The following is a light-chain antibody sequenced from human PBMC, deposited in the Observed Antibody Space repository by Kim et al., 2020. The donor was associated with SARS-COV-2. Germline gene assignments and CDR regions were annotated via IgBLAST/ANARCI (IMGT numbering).Light chain of an antibody. CDR2: QDI. CDR3: QSADSSGTHVL. Sequence: PGQPARLTCSGDALPKQYAYWYQQKPGQAPVLVIYQDIERPSGIPERFSGSSSGTTATLTISGVQAEDETDYYCQSADSSGTHVLFGGGTQLTVL. CDR1: ALPKQY. V-gene: IGLV3-25*03. J-gene: IGLJ2*01.